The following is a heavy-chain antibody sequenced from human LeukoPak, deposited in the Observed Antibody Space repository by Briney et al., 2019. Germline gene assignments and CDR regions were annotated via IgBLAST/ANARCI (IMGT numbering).Heavy chain of an antibody. D-gene: IGHD3-10*01. J-gene: IGHJ1*01. CDR1: GGTFSSYA. Sequence: SVKVSCKASGGTFSSYAISWVRQAPGQGLEWMGRIIPILGIANYAQKFQGRVTITADKSTSTVYMELSRLTSDDTAVYYCARGWGVRGDLQDWGQGTLVTVSS. CDR3: ARGWGVRGDLQD. V-gene: IGHV1-69*04. CDR2: IIPILGIA.